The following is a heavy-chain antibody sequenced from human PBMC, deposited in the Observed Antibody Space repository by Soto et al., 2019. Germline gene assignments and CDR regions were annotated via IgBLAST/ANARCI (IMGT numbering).Heavy chain of an antibody. J-gene: IGHJ4*02. CDR2: IWYDGSNK. CDR3: ARDREYCSSTSCYVGYFDY. V-gene: IGHV3-33*01. Sequence: PGGSLRLSCAASGFTFSSYGMHWVRQAPGKGLEWVAVIWYDGSNKYYADSVKGRFTISRDNSKNTLYLQMNSLRAEDTAVYYCARDREYCSSTSCYVGYFDYWGQGTLVTVSS. CDR1: GFTFSSYG. D-gene: IGHD2-2*01.